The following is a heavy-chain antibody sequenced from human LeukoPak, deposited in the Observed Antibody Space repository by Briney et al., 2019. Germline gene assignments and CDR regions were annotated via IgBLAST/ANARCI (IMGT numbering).Heavy chain of an antibody. D-gene: IGHD7-27*01. CDR2: IKQDGSKK. CDR1: GFSLSNYW. J-gene: IGHJ4*02. Sequence: GGSLRLSCAASGFSLSNYWMNWVRQAPGKGLEWVANIKQDGSKKNYVDFVKGRFSISRDNAKNSLILQMNRLRDEDTAVYYCARGVWAPFDSWGQGTLVSVSS. V-gene: IGHV3-7*01. CDR3: ARGVWAPFDS.